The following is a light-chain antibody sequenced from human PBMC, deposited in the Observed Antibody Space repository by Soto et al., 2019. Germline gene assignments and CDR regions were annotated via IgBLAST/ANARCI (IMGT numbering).Light chain of an antibody. Sequence: QSVLTQSPSASASLGASVKLTCTLSSGHSNYAIAWHQQQPEKGPRYLMKLNNDGSHSKGDGIPDRFSGSSSRAERYLTISSLQSEDESDYYCQTWDTGISVVFGGGTKVTVL. CDR3: QTWDTGISVV. J-gene: IGLJ2*01. CDR1: SGHSNYA. CDR2: LNNDGSH. V-gene: IGLV4-69*01.